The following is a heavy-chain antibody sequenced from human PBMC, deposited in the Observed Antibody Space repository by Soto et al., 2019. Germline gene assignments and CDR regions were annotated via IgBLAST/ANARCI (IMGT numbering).Heavy chain of an antibody. CDR2: IKSKTDGGTT. D-gene: IGHD5-18*01. J-gene: IGHJ4*02. CDR3: TTDRGRRAGYAQDY. Sequence: EVQLVESGGGLVKPGGSLRLSCAASGFTFSDAWMSWVRQAPGKGLEWVARIKSKTDGGTTDYAAPVKGRFTISRDDSKDTLYLQMNSLKTDNTAVYYCTTDRGRRAGYAQDYWGQGTLVTVSS. CDR1: GFTFSDAW. V-gene: IGHV3-15*01.